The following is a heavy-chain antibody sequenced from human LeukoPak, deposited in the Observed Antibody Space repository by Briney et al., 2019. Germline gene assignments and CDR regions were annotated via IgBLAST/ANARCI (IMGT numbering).Heavy chain of an antibody. Sequence: PGGSLRLSCAASGFTFSSYGMHWVRQAPGKGLEWVSSISSSSSYIYNADSVKGRFTIFRDNAENSAYLQMSSLRAEDTAVYYCARVAQGATTENYYYYYMDVWGKGTTVTVSS. CDR2: ISSSSSYI. J-gene: IGHJ6*03. CDR3: ARVAQGATTENYYYYYMDV. D-gene: IGHD4-11*01. CDR1: GFTFSSYG. V-gene: IGHV3-21*01.